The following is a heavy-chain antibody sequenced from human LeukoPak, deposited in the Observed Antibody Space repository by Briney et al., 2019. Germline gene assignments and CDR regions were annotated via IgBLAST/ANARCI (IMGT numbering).Heavy chain of an antibody. CDR1: GDSLSSGYYY. Sequence: PSETLPLTCTVSGDSLSSGYYYWSWIRQPPGKGLEWIGYIYYNGDTYYNPSLKSRVTISIDRSENQFSLKLNSVTAADTAVYYCARAPGAFCDYWGQGTLVTVSS. CDR3: ARAPGAFCDY. J-gene: IGHJ4*02. V-gene: IGHV4-30-2*01. CDR2: IYYNGDT. D-gene: IGHD3-3*01.